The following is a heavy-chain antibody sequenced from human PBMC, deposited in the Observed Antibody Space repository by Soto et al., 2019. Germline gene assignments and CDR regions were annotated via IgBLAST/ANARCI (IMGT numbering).Heavy chain of an antibody. V-gene: IGHV4-39*01. CDR1: GGSISSSSYY. J-gene: IGHJ3*02. D-gene: IGHD3-9*01. CDR3: ARPRYDILTGPYQDNPAFDI. CDR2: IYYSGST. Sequence: PSETLSLTCTVSGGSISSSSYYWGWIRQPPGKGLEWIGSIYYSGSTYYNPSLKSRVTISVDTSKNQFSLKLSSVTAADTAVYYCARPRYDILTGPYQDNPAFDIWGQGTMVTLS.